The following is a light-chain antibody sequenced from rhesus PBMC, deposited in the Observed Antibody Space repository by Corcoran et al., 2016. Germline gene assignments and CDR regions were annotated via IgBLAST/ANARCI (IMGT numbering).Light chain of an antibody. CDR2: YAS. J-gene: IGKJ4*01. CDR3: QQYNNSPPT. V-gene: IGKV1-66*01. CDR1: QGISHY. Sequence: DIQMTQSPSSLSASLGDRVTISCRASQGISHYLTWYQQKPGKAPKALIHYASSLEVGVPSRFSGSGSGTDYTISISSLQPEDVATDYSQQYNNSPPTFGGGTKVEIK.